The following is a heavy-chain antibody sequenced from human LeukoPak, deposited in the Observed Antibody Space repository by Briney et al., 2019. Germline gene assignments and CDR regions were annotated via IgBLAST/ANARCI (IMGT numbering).Heavy chain of an antibody. V-gene: IGHV3-21*01. CDR2: ISPTGIST. CDR3: VRDFLGESGAGGP. CDR1: GFTLSTYT. J-gene: IGHJ5*02. Sequence: GGSLRLSCAASGFTLSTYTMNWVRQAPGKGLEWVSSISPTGISTWYADSLKGRSTISRDNARNSLYLEGNGLRAEDAGVFYCVRDFLGESGAGGPWGQGTLVTVSS. D-gene: IGHD3-10*01.